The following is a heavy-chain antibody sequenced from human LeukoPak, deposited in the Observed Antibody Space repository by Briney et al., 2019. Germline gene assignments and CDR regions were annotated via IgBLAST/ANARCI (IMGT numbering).Heavy chain of an antibody. V-gene: IGHV4-59*01. Sequence: PSETLSLTCTVSGGPISDYYWSWIRQPPGKGLEWIGYINYSGNTNYNPSLKSRVTISVDTSKNQFSLRLTSVTAADTAVFYCAREGRQDYVYFDYWGQGSLVTVSS. CDR1: GGPISDYY. J-gene: IGHJ4*02. CDR2: INYSGNT. D-gene: IGHD4-17*01. CDR3: AREGRQDYVYFDY.